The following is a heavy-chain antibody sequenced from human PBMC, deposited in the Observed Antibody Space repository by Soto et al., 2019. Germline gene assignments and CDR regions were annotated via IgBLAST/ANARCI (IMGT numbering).Heavy chain of an antibody. J-gene: IGHJ4*02. V-gene: IGHV2-5*02. Sequence: QITLKESGPTVVKHTQTLTRTCTFSGFSLSTSGVNVGWIRQPPGKTLEWLALIYWDDDKRYSPSLQSRLTITKDTSKNQVVLTITNMDPVDTATYYCVHRAYWGQGTLVTVSS. CDR3: VHRAY. CDR2: IYWDDDK. CDR1: GFSLSTSGVN.